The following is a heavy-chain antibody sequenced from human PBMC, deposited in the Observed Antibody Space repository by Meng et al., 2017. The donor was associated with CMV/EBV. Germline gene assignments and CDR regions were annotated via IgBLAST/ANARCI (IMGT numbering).Heavy chain of an antibody. Sequence: GESLKISCAASGFTFSSYSMNWVRQAPGKGLEWVSYISSSGSTIYYADSVKGRFTISRDNAKNSLYLQMNSLRAEDTAVYYCARDAVLRFLEWPHGEYYFDYWGQGTLVTVSS. V-gene: IGHV3-48*04. J-gene: IGHJ4*02. CDR2: ISSSGSTI. CDR3: ARDAVLRFLEWPHGEYYFDY. D-gene: IGHD3-3*01. CDR1: GFTFSSYS.